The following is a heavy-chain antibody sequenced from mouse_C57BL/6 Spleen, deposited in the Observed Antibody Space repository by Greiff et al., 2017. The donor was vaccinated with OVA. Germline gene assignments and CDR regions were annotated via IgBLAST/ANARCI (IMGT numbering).Heavy chain of an antibody. CDR3: ARKAFITTVVATRYFDY. CDR1: GYTFTSYW. V-gene: IGHV1-72*01. CDR2: IDPNSGGT. Sequence: QQSCKASGYTFTSYWMHWVKQRPGRGLEWIGRIDPNSGGTKYNEKFKSKATLTVDKPSSTAYMQLSSLTSEDSAVYYCARKAFITTVVATRYFDYWGQGTTLTVSS. D-gene: IGHD1-1*01. J-gene: IGHJ2*01.